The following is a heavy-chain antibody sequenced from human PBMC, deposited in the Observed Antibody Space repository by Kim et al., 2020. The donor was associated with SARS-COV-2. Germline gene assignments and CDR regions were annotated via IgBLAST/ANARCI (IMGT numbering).Heavy chain of an antibody. J-gene: IGHJ4*02. CDR2: INPNSGGT. D-gene: IGHD1-7*01. Sequence: ASVKVSCKASGYTFTGYYMHWVRQAPGQGLEWMGWINPNSGGTNYAQKFQGRVTMTRDTSISTAYMELSRLRSDDTAVYYCARDPTPLITGTIPESIFDYWGQGTLVTVSS. CDR3: ARDPTPLITGTIPESIFDY. V-gene: IGHV1-2*02. CDR1: GYTFTGYY.